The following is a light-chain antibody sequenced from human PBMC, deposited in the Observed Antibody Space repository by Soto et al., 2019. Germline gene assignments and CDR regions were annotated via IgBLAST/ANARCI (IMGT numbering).Light chain of an antibody. J-gene: IGLJ1*01. Sequence: QSVLTQPASVSGSPGQSITISCTGTSSDVGGYNYVSWYQQHPGKAPKLMIYDVSNRPSGVSNRFSGSKSGNTASLTISGLQAEDEADYYCTSYTSSSTRAFGPGTKVPAL. V-gene: IGLV2-14*01. CDR1: SSDVGGYNY. CDR2: DVS. CDR3: TSYTSSSTRA.